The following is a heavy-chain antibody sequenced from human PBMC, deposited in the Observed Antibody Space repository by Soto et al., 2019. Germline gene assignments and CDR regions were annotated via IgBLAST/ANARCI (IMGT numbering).Heavy chain of an antibody. D-gene: IGHD1-26*01. V-gene: IGHV3-33*01. CDR1: GNIFTGYG. Sequence: VQLVESGGGVVQPGGSLRLSCAASGNIFTGYGMHWVRQPPGKGLEWVAVIRYDGSNIFYADSVKGRFTISRDNSKNTLYLQMNSLRAEDTAVYYCARDGVGDTTSFGYYDYWGQGTLVTVSS. CDR3: ARDGVGDTTSFGYYDY. CDR2: IRYDGSNI. J-gene: IGHJ4*02.